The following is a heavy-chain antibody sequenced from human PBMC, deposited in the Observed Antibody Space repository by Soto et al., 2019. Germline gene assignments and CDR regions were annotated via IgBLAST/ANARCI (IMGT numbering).Heavy chain of an antibody. CDR2: ISYDGSNK. J-gene: IGHJ6*02. CDR1: GFTFSSYG. V-gene: IGHV3-30*18. Sequence: QVQLVESGGGVVQPGRSLRLSCAVSGFTFSSYGMHWVRQAPDKGPEWVAVISYDGSNKYYADSVKGRFTISRDNSKNTLYLQMNSLRTEDTGVYYCAKDLVSYGDHEAPLEPMDVWGQGTTVTVSS. D-gene: IGHD4-17*01. CDR3: AKDLVSYGDHEAPLEPMDV.